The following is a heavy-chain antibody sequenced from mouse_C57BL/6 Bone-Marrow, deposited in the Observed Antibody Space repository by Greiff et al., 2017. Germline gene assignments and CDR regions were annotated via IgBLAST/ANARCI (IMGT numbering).Heavy chain of an antibody. Sequence: QVQLKESGPELVKPGASVKISCKASGYAFSSSWMNWVKQRPGKGLEWIGRIYPGDGDTNYNGKFKGKATLTADKSSSTAYMQLSSLTSEDSAVXFCGGYDGYSLGWWGQGTTLTVSS. J-gene: IGHJ2*01. CDR3: GGYDGYSLGW. V-gene: IGHV1-82*01. CDR2: IYPGDGDT. D-gene: IGHD2-3*01. CDR1: GYAFSSSW.